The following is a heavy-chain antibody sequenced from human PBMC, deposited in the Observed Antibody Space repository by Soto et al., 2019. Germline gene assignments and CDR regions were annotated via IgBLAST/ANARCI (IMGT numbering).Heavy chain of an antibody. CDR3: ARAYAHYDFWSGYSPLYYYFDY. J-gene: IGHJ4*02. D-gene: IGHD3-3*01. CDR1: GGTFSSYA. Sequence: SVKVSCKASGGTFSSYAISWVRQAPGQGLEWMGGIIPIFGTADYAQRFQGRVTITADKSTSTAYMELSSLRSEDTAVYYCARAYAHYDFWSGYSPLYYYFDYRGQGTLVTVSS. V-gene: IGHV1-69*06. CDR2: IIPIFGTA.